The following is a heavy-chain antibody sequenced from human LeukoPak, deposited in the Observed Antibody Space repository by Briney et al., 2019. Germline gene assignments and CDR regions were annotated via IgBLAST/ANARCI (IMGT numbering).Heavy chain of an antibody. CDR2: IYYSGST. V-gene: IGHV4-59*11. Sequence: SETLSLTCTVSGGSISSHYWSWIRQPPGKGLEWIGYIYYSGSTNYNPSLKSRVTISVDTSKNQFSLKLSSVTAADTAVYYCARDDDILTGYDNWFDPWGQGTLVTVSS. CDR1: GGSISSHY. J-gene: IGHJ5*02. CDR3: ARDDDILTGYDNWFDP. D-gene: IGHD3-9*01.